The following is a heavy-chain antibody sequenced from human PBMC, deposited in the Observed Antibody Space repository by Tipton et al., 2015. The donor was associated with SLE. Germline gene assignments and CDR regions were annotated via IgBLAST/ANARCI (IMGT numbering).Heavy chain of an antibody. Sequence: TLSLTCAVSTYSISSGYYWGWIRQPPGKGLEWIGSIYYIGSTNYNPSLKSRVTISVDTSKNQFSPKLSSVTAAGTAVYYCARAPNWNFWYFDLWGRGTLVTGSS. J-gene: IGHJ2*01. CDR1: TYSISSGYY. CDR2: IYYIGST. V-gene: IGHV4-38-2*01. CDR3: ARAPNWNFWYFDL. D-gene: IGHD1-7*01.